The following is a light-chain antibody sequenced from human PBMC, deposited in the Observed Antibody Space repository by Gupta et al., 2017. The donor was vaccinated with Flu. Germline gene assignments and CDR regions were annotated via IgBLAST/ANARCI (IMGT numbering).Light chain of an antibody. V-gene: IGKV1-5*03. Sequence: PSTRSATVGGKVTMTCRASQGISSWLAWYRQKPGKAPILLIYKASSLESGVPSRFSGSGSGTEFTLTISSLQPEDVATYYCQQYNRYPRTFGQGTKVEIK. CDR3: QQYNRYPRT. J-gene: IGKJ1*01. CDR2: KAS. CDR1: QGISSW.